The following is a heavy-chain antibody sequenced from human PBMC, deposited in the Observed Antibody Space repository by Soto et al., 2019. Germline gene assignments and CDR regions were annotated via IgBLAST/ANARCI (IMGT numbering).Heavy chain of an antibody. Sequence: QVQLVQSGAEVKKPGSSVKVSCKASGGTFSSYAISWVRQAPGQGLEWMGGIIPIFGTANYAQKFQGRVTITADESTSTAYMDLSSLRSDDTAVYYCARGVRIAVAGTTYFQHWGQGTLVTVSS. CDR1: GGTFSSYA. J-gene: IGHJ1*01. V-gene: IGHV1-69*12. CDR2: IIPIFGTA. D-gene: IGHD6-19*01. CDR3: ARGVRIAVAGTTYFQH.